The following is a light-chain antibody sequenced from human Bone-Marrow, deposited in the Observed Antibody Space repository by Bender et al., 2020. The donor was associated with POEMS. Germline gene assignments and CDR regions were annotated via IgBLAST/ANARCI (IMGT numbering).Light chain of an antibody. Sequence: QSALTQPASVSGSPGQSITISCTGTSSDVGSYNLVSWYQQHPGKAPKLMIYEGSKRPSGVSNRFSGSKSGNTASLTISGLQAEDEADYYCCSYGGNFYVFGSGTKVTVL. J-gene: IGLJ1*01. V-gene: IGLV2-23*01. CDR3: CSYGGNFYV. CDR1: SSDVGSYNL. CDR2: EGS.